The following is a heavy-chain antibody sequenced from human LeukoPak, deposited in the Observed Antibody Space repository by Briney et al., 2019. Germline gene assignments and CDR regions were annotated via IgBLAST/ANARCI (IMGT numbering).Heavy chain of an antibody. V-gene: IGHV3-7*03. J-gene: IGHJ4*02. CDR3: AKDMRGSYFDY. CDR1: GFTFSSYW. CDR2: IKQDGSEK. D-gene: IGHD3-16*01. Sequence: GGSLRLSCAASGFTFSSYWMSWVRQAPGKGLEWVANIKQDGSEKYYVDSVKGRFTISRDNAKNSLYLQMNSLRAEDTALYYCAKDMRGSYFDYWGQGTLVTVSS.